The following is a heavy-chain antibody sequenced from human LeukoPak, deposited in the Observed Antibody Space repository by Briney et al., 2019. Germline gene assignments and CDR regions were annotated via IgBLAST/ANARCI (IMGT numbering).Heavy chain of an antibody. CDR2: MNPNSGNT. Sequence: ASVKVSCKASGYTFTGYYMHWVRQAPGQGLEWMGWMNPNSGNTGYAQKFQGRVTMTRNTSISTAYMELSSLRSEDTAVYYCARGFETNYYDSSGYPYYYYGMDVWGQGTTVTVSS. D-gene: IGHD3-22*01. J-gene: IGHJ6*02. CDR3: ARGFETNYYDSSGYPYYYYGMDV. CDR1: GYTFTGYY. V-gene: IGHV1-8*02.